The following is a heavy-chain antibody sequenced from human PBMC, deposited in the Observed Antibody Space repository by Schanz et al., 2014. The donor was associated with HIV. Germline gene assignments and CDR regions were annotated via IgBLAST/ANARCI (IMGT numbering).Heavy chain of an antibody. J-gene: IGHJ4*02. D-gene: IGHD3-3*01. CDR1: GFTLKTYA. V-gene: IGHV3-23*01. CDR3: ARVKGAVDY. CDR2: MRGSDDST. Sequence: EVQLLESGGGLVQPGGSLRLSCVVSGFTLKTYAMTWVRQAPGKGLEWVSGMRGSDDSTFYADSVKGRFTISRDNSKNTLYFQMNSLRAEDTAVYYCARVKGAVDYWGQGTLVTVSS.